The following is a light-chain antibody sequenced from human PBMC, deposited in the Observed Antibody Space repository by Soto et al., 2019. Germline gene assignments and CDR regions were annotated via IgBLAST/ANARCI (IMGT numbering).Light chain of an antibody. CDR3: QQYGSSPLVT. V-gene: IGKV3-20*01. CDR1: QSVSSSY. Sequence: EIVLTQSPGTLSLSPGERATLSCRASQSVSSSYLAGYHQKPGQAPRLLIYGASSRATGIPDRFSGSGSGTDFTLTISRLEPEDFAVYYCQQYGSSPLVTFGQGTRLEIK. J-gene: IGKJ5*01. CDR2: GAS.